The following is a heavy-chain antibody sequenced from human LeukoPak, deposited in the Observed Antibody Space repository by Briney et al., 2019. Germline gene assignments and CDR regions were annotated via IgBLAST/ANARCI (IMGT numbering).Heavy chain of an antibody. CDR1: GGSISSSSYY. J-gene: IGHJ5*02. Sequence: SETLSLTCTVSGGSISSSSYYWGWIRQPPGKGLEWIGSIYYSGGTYYKPSLKSRVTISVDTSKNQFSLKLSSVTAADTAVYYCARGDWSGYVSPYNWFDPWGQGTLVTVSS. V-gene: IGHV4-39*01. CDR2: IYYSGGT. D-gene: IGHD3-3*01. CDR3: ARGDWSGYVSPYNWFDP.